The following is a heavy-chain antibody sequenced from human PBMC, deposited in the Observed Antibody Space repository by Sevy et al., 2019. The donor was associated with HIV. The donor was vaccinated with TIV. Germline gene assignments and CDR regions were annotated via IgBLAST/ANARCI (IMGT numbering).Heavy chain of an antibody. D-gene: IGHD3-3*01. CDR1: GYTFTGYY. Sequence: ASVKVSCKASGYTFTGYYMHWVRQAPGQGLEWMGWINPNSGGTNYAQKFQGRVTMTRDTSISTAYMELSRLRSDDTAVYYCARGLRFLEWSLGCFDYWGQGTLVTVSS. CDR2: INPNSGGT. J-gene: IGHJ4*02. CDR3: ARGLRFLEWSLGCFDY. V-gene: IGHV1-2*02.